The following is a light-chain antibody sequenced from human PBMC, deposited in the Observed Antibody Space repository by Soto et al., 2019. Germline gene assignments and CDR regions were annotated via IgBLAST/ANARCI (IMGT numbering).Light chain of an antibody. CDR1: SSNIGAGYD. Sequence: QAVVTQPPSVSGAPGQRVTISCTGGSSNIGAGYDVHWYQQLPGTAPKLLIYDNNSRPSGVPDRFSGSKSDTSASLAITGLQVEDEADYYCQSYDRSLSGVVFGGGTKLTVL. J-gene: IGLJ2*01. V-gene: IGLV1-40*01. CDR2: DNN. CDR3: QSYDRSLSGVV.